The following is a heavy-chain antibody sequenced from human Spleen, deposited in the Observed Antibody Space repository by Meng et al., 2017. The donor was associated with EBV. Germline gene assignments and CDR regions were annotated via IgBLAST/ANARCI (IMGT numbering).Heavy chain of an antibody. J-gene: IGHJ4*02. CDR1: AGSVILDNYY. CDR3: ARDSGVRGE. D-gene: IGHD2-15*01. V-gene: IGHV4-61*01. CDR2: VYGAGSP. Sequence: QVQVRESGPGVVKALEILSLTCTVSAGSVILDNYYWGWIRQAPGKGLEYIGYVYGAGSPNYNPSLKSRVTISMDTSKIQVSLKLTSVTAADTAVYYCARDSGVRGEWGQGTLVTVSS.